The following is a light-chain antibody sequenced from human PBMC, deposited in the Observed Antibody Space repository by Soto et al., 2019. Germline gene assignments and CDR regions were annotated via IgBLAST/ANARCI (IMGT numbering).Light chain of an antibody. CDR1: QSVSSY. CDR3: QQRSNSPLT. J-gene: IGKJ4*01. Sequence: EIVLTQSPATLSLSPGERATLSCRASQSVSSYLAWYQQKPGQAPRLLIYDASNRATGIPARFSGSGSGTDFTLTISSLEPEDFAVYYCQQRSNSPLTFGGGTKVHIK. V-gene: IGKV3-11*01. CDR2: DAS.